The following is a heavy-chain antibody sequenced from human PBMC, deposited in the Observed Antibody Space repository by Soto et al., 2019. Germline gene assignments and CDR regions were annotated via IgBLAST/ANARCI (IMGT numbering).Heavy chain of an antibody. Sequence: QVQLVQSGAEGKKPGASVKVSCKASGYTFTSYAISWVRQAPRQGREWMGWISAYNGNTNYAQKLQGRVTMTTDTSTTRAYMELRSLVSSDTAVYYCAGSGPPAVYWGQGTLVTFSS. CDR3: AGSGPPAVY. CDR2: ISAYNGNT. V-gene: IGHV1-18*01. J-gene: IGHJ4*02. D-gene: IGHD3-10*01. CDR1: GYTFTSYA.